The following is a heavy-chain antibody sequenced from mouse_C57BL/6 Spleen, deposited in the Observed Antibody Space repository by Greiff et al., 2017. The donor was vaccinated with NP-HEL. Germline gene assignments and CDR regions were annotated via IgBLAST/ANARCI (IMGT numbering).Heavy chain of an antibody. CDR2: IWSGGST. Sequence: VQLQESGPGLVQPSQSLSITCTVSGFSLTSYGVHWVRQSPGKGLEWLGVIWSGGSTDYNAAFISRLSISKDNSTSQVFFKMNSLQADDTAIYYCARTPYNYGSSRYAMDYWGQGTSVTVSS. CDR1: GFSLTSYG. CDR3: ARTPYNYGSSRYAMDY. J-gene: IGHJ4*01. D-gene: IGHD1-1*01. V-gene: IGHV2-2*01.